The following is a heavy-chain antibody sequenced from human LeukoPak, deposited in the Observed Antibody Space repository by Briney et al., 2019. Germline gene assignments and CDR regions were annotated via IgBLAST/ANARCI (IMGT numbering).Heavy chain of an antibody. CDR3: VRNFDY. V-gene: IGHV4-34*01. CDR2: INQSGRA. Sequence: SETLSLTCVVYGGSFSGHYWSWIRQPPGKGLEWIGDINQSGRANYNPSLKSQVTISIDTSKNQFSLNLNSVTAADTAVYYCVRNFDYWGQGTMVTVSS. J-gene: IGHJ4*02. CDR1: GGSFSGHY.